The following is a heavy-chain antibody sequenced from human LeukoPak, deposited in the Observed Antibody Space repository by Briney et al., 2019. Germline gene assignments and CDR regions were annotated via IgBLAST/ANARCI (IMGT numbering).Heavy chain of an antibody. D-gene: IGHD3-16*02. CDR3: AKDRDYDYVWGSYRYSYFDY. V-gene: IGHV3-30*04. CDR2: ISYDGSNE. J-gene: IGHJ4*02. CDR1: GFTFSSYV. Sequence: GGSLRLSCAASGFTFSSYVMHWVRQAPGKGLEWVAIISYDGSNEYYADSVKGRFTISRDNSKNTLYLQMNSLRAEDTAVYYCAKDRDYDYVWGSYRYSYFDYWGQGTLVTVSS.